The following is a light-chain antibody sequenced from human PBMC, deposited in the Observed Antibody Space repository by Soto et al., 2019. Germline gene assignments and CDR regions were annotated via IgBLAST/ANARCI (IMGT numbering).Light chain of an antibody. Sequence: QSVLTQSSSASASLGSSVKLTCTLNRGHSSYIIAWHQQQPGKAPRFLMKLEGSGIYNKGSGVPDRFSGSSSGADRYLTISNLQFEDEADYYCETWDSNFIWVFGGGTKVTVL. CDR1: RGHSSYI. CDR2: LEGSGIY. J-gene: IGLJ3*02. CDR3: ETWDSNFIWV. V-gene: IGLV4-60*02.